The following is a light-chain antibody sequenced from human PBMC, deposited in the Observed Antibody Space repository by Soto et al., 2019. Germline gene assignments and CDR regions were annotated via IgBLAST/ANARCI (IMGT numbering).Light chain of an antibody. CDR2: LNSDGSH. J-gene: IGLJ3*02. CDR3: QTWGTGIWV. CDR1: SGHSSYA. Sequence: QPVLTQSPSASASLGASVTLTCTLSSGHSSYAIAWHQQQPEKGPRYLMKLNSDGSHSKGDGIPDRFSGSSSGAERYLTSSSLQSEDEADYYCQTWGTGIWVFGGGTKLTVL. V-gene: IGLV4-69*01.